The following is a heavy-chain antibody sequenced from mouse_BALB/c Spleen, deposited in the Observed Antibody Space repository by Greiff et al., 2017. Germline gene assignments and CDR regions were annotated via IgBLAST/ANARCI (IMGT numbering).Heavy chain of an antibody. CDR3: ARRRTYGYYAMDY. CDR2: INPSTGYT. CDR1: GYTFTSYW. J-gene: IGHJ4*01. V-gene: IGHV1-7*01. Sequence: QVHVKQSGAELAKPGASVKMSCKASGYTFTSYWMHWVKQRPGQGLEWIGYINPSTGYTEYNQKFKDKATLTADKSSSTAYMQLSSLTSEDSAVYDCARRRTYGYYAMDYWGQGTSVTVSS. D-gene: IGHD1-2*01.